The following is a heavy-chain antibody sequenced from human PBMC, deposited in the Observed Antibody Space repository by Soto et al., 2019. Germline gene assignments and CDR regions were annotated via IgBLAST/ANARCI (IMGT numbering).Heavy chain of an antibody. CDR1: GDSIRGGGHY. CDR2: VYHSGST. D-gene: IGHD7-27*01. V-gene: IGHV4-31*01. Sequence: QVQLQESGPGLVKPSQTLSLTCSVSGDSIRGGGHYWNWIRQFPGKGLEWIGFVYHSGSTHYNPSLSGLLTISIDTSKNQFSLRLISVTAADTALYYCARDTGLAPTVWGYWGHGTQVTVSS. CDR3: ARDTGLAPTVWGY. J-gene: IGHJ4*03.